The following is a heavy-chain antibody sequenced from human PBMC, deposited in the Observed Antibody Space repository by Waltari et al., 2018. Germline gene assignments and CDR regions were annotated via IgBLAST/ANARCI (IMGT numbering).Heavy chain of an antibody. J-gene: IGHJ2*01. V-gene: IGHV1-69*14. CDR3: ARAVVVVIAQWYFDL. CDR1: GGTFSSYA. Sequence: QVQLVQSGAEVKKPGSSVKVSCKASGGTFSSYAISWVRQAPGQGLEWMGGISPIFGTANYAQKFQGRVTITADKSTSTAYMELSSLRSEDTAVYYCARAVVVVIAQWYFDLWGRDTLVTVSS. CDR2: ISPIFGTA. D-gene: IGHD2-21*01.